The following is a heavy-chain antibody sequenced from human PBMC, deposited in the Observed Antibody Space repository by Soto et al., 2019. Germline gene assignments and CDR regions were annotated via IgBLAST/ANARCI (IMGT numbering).Heavy chain of an antibody. D-gene: IGHD3-22*01. CDR1: GCTFSSYG. CDR3: ARSRRYYDSSGYYWYYYGMDV. CDR2: IWYDGSNK. Sequence: PRLSCAASGCTFSSYGMHWVRQAPGKGLEWVAVIWYDGSNKYYADSVKGRFTISRDNSKNTLYLQMNSLRAEDTAVYYCARSRRYYDSSGYYWYYYGMDVWGEGTRVTVSS. J-gene: IGHJ6*04. V-gene: IGHV3-33*01.